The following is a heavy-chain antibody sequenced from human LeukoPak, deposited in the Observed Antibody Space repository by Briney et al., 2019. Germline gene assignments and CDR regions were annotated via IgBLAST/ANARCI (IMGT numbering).Heavy chain of an antibody. CDR1: GFTFSSYG. CDR3: ANAPHSSGYYGVDY. CDR2: ISYDGSNK. J-gene: IGHJ4*02. V-gene: IGHV3-30*18. Sequence: GGSLRLSCAASGFTFSSYGMHWVRQAPGKGLEWVAVISYDGSNKYYADSVKGRFTISRDNSKNTLYLQMNSLRAEDTAVYYCANAPHSSGYYGVDYWGQGTLVTVSS. D-gene: IGHD3-22*01.